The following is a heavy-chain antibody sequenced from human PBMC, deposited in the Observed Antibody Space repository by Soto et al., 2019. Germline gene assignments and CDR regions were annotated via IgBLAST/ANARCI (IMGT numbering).Heavy chain of an antibody. CDR3: TKVERSRYYFDF. J-gene: IGHJ4*02. Sequence: GGSLRLSCAASGFSFSDHYMDWVRQAPGKGLEWVGRSRNEANSYTTEYAPSVRGRFTISRDDSKDSFYLQMDSLETEDTAVYYCTKVERSRYYFDFWGKGTLVTVSS. V-gene: IGHV3-72*01. CDR1: GFSFSDHY. CDR2: SRNEANSYTT.